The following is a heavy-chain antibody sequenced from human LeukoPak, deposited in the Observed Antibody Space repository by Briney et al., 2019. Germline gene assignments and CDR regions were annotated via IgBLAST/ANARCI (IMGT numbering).Heavy chain of an antibody. CDR1: GYTFTGYY. CDR2: INPNSGGT. J-gene: IGHJ4*02. CDR3: ERRVRIVVVPAAIRFDY. V-gene: IGHV1-2*02. Sequence: ASVKVSCKSSGYTFTGYYMHWVRQAPGQGLEWMGWINPNSGGTNYAQKFQSRVTMSGERSISTAYMELMRLRSDDTTVHYCERRVRIVVVPAAIRFDYWGQGTLVTVSS. D-gene: IGHD2-2*02.